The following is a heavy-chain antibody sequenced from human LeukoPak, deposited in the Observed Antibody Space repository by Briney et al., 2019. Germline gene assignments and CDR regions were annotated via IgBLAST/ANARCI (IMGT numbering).Heavy chain of an antibody. D-gene: IGHD6-13*01. CDR2: IYYSGST. CDR3: ARDPVAAATDY. J-gene: IGHJ4*02. Sequence: SETLSLTCTVSGGSISSSSYYWGWIRQPPGKGPEWIGSIYYSGSTYYNPSLKSRVTISVDTSKNQFSLKLSSVTAADTAVYYCARDPVAAATDYWGQGTLVTVSS. V-gene: IGHV4-39*07. CDR1: GGSISSSSYY.